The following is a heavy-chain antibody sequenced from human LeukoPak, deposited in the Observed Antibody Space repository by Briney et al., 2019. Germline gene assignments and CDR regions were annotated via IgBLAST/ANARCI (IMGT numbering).Heavy chain of an antibody. D-gene: IGHD3-9*01. V-gene: IGHV1-46*01. CDR1: GYRFSSHG. CDR3: ARDSDWYYDILTGYQQTSYYYGMGV. Sequence: ASVRVSCKTSGYRFSSHGISWVRQAPGQGLEWMGIINPSGGSTSYAQKFQGRVTMTRDTSTSTVYMELSSLRSEDTAVYYCARDSDWYYDILTGYQQTSYYYGMGVWGQGTTVTVSS. CDR2: INPSGGST. J-gene: IGHJ6*02.